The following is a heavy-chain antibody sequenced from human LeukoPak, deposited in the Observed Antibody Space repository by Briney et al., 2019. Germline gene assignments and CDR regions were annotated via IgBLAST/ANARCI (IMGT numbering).Heavy chain of an antibody. CDR3: ASPVGDPGPFDY. CDR2: ISDSDGST. CDR1: GFTFNNHA. D-gene: IGHD4-17*01. J-gene: IGHJ4*02. V-gene: IGHV3-23*01. Sequence: PGGSLRLSCVASGFTFNNHAMNWVRQVPGKGLEWLSAISDSDGSTIYADSVKGRFTISRDNSKNTLYLQMNSLRAEDTAVYYCASPVGDPGPFDYWGQGTLVTVSS.